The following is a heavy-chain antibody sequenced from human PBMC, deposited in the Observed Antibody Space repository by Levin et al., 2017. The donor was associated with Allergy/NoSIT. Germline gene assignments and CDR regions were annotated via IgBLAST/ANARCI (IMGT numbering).Heavy chain of an antibody. V-gene: IGHV4-61*01. CDR1: GGSVSSGSYY. CDR2: IYYSGST. CDR3: ARGQPFDY. J-gene: IGHJ4*02. Sequence: SETLSLTCTVSGGSVSSGSYYWSWIRQPPGKGLEWIGYIYYSGSTNYNPSLKSRVTISVDTSKNQFSLKLSSVTAADTAVYYCARGQPFDYWGQGTLVTVSS.